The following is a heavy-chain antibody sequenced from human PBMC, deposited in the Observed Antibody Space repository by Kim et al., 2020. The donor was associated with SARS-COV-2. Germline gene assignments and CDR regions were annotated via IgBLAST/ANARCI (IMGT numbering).Heavy chain of an antibody. V-gene: IGHV3-30*01. CDR3: ARSAMGGYYYGMDV. Sequence: ADPVKGRFTISRDNSKNTLYLQMNSLRAEDTAGYYCARSAMGGYYYGMDVWGQVTTVTVSS. D-gene: IGHD5-18*01. J-gene: IGHJ6*02.